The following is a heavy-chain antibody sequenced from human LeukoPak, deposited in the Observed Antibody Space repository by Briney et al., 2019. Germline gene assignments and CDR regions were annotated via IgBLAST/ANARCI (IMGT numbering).Heavy chain of an antibody. CDR1: GFTFSSYW. J-gene: IGHJ4*02. V-gene: IGHV3-7*01. CDR2: IRQVGSEK. Sequence: GGSLRLSRAASGFTFSSYWMSWVRQAPGKGLEWVASIRQVGSEKYYVDSVKGRFTISRDNTKNSVSLQMNSLRAEDTAVYYCARDRYYDSSGYSNWGQGTLVTVSS. D-gene: IGHD3-22*01. CDR3: ARDRYYDSSGYSN.